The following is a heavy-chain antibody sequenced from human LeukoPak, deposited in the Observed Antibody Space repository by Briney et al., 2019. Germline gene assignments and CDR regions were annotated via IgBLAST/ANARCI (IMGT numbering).Heavy chain of an antibody. CDR3: ASSSVAGTVDY. CDR2: IIPIFGTA. J-gene: IGHJ4*02. D-gene: IGHD6-19*01. CDR1: GGTFSSYA. Sequence: GASVKVSCKASGGTFSSYAISWVRQAPGQGLEWMGRIIPIFGTANYAQKFQGRVTITTDESTSNAYMELSSLRSEDTAVYYCASSSVAGTVDYWGQGNLVTVSS. V-gene: IGHV1-69*05.